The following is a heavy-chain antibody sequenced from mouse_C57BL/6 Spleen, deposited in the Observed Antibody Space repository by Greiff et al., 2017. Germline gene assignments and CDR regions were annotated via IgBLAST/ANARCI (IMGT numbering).Heavy chain of an antibody. CDR1: GYTFTSYW. CDR3: ARRQFAY. J-gene: IGHJ3*01. V-gene: IGHV1-50*01. Sequence: QVQLQQPGAELVKPGASVKLSCKASGYTFTSYWMQWVKQRPGQGLEWIGEIDPSDSYTNYNQKFKGKATLTVDTSSSTAYMQRSSLTSEDSAVYDCARRQFAYWGQGTLVTVSA. CDR2: IDPSDSYT.